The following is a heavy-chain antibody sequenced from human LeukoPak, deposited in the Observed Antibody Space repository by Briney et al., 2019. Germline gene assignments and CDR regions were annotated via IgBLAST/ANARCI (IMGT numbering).Heavy chain of an antibody. V-gene: IGHV3-15*01. D-gene: IGHD2-2*01. J-gene: IGHJ3*02. CDR3: TTGLTGDIVVVPAAMTGAFDI. CDR2: IKSKTDGGTT. CDR1: GFTFSNAW. Sequence: GGSLRLSCAASGFTFSNAWMSWVRQAPGKGLEWVGRIKSKTDGGTTDYAAPVKGRFTMSRDDSKNTLYLQMNSLKTEDTAVYYCTTGLTGDIVVVPAAMTGAFDIWGQGTMVTVSS.